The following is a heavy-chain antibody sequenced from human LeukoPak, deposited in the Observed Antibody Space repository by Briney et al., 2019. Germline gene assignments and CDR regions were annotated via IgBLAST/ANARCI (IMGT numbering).Heavy chain of an antibody. V-gene: IGHV3-74*01. CDR3: ARDLWGAGDC. D-gene: IGHD1-26*01. Sequence: GGSLRLPCAASGFTFSSNWMHWVRQAPGKGLVWVSRINRDGSSTIYADSVKGRFTISRDNAKNTLYLQMNSLTAEDTAVYYCARDLWGAGDCWGQGTLVTVSS. J-gene: IGHJ4*02. CDR2: INRDGSST. CDR1: GFTFSSNW.